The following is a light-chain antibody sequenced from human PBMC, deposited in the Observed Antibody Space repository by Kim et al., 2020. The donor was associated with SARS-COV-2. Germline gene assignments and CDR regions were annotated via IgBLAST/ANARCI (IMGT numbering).Light chain of an antibody. Sequence: EIVLTQSPGTLSLSPGETATLSCRASERISSSYLAWYQQKPGQAPRLLIYGASSRATGIPDRFSGSGSGTDYTLTISTLDPEDFAVYYCQQYGNTPPYTFGQGTKVE. CDR1: ERISSSY. CDR2: GAS. J-gene: IGKJ2*01. V-gene: IGKV3-20*01. CDR3: QQYGNTPPYT.